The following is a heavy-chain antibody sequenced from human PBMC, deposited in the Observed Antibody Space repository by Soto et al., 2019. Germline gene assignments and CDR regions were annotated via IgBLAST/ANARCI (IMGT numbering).Heavy chain of an antibody. J-gene: IGHJ4*02. CDR1: GFTFSTYA. CDR2: IIGSGGST. CDR3: AKDLPWTLSHLFDH. Sequence: QTWGSLRLSCAASGFTFSTYAMGWVRQAPGKGLEWVSGIIGSGGSTDYADSVKGRFTISRDNSKNTLYLHMNSLRAEDTAVYYCAKDLPWTLSHLFDHWGQGTLVTVSS. V-gene: IGHV3-23*01.